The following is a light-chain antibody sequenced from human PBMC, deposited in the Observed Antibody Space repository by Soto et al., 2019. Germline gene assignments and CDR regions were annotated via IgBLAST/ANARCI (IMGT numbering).Light chain of an antibody. CDR3: QQRSIWPS. Sequence: EVVMTQSPATLSVSPGERATLSCRASESVSSNLAWYQQRPGQAPRLVIYGASTRATGIPARFSGGGSGTEFTLTISSLQSEDFAVYYCQQRSIWPSFGGGTKVEI. CDR2: GAS. CDR1: ESVSSN. V-gene: IGKV3-15*01. J-gene: IGKJ4*01.